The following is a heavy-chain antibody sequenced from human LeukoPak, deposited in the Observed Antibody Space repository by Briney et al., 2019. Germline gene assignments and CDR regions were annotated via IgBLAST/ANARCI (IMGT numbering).Heavy chain of an antibody. CDR1: GYTFTGYY. CDR3: AIAVVAPAAIDWYFDL. CDR2: INPNSGGT. Sequence: ASVKVSCKASGYTFTGYYMHWVRQAPGQGLEWMGWINPNSGGTNYAQKFQGRVTMTRDTSISTAYMELSRLRSDDTAVYYCAIAVVAPAAIDWYFDLWGRGTLVTVSS. D-gene: IGHD2-2*01. V-gene: IGHV1-2*02. J-gene: IGHJ2*01.